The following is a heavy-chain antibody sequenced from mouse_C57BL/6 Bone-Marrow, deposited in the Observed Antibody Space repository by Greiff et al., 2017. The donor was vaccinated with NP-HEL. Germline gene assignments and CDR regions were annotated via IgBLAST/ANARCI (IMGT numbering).Heavy chain of an antibody. Sequence: EVKLEESGGGLVQPGGSLSLSCAASGFTFTDYYMSWVRQPPGRALESLGFIRNKANGYTTEYSASVKGRFTISRDNSQSILYLQMNALRAEDSATYYCARSIYYDYADDPFYAMDYWGQGTSVTVSS. D-gene: IGHD2-4*01. V-gene: IGHV7-3*01. CDR2: IRNKANGYTT. CDR3: ARSIYYDYADDPFYAMDY. CDR1: GFTFTDYY. J-gene: IGHJ4*01.